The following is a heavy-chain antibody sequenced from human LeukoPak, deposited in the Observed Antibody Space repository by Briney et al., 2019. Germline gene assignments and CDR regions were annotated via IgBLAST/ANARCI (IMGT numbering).Heavy chain of an antibody. CDR3: AREVSEGFDF. CDR1: GFTFSGYS. CDR2: FGTRSTSI. D-gene: IGHD3-22*01. Sequence: GGSLRLSCTASGFTFSGYSMNWIRQAPGKGLEWVSSFGTRSTSIYHAGSVKGRFAISRDDAKNSLYLQMNSLRAEDTALYYCAREVSEGFDFWGQGTLVTVSS. V-gene: IGHV3-21*01. J-gene: IGHJ4*02.